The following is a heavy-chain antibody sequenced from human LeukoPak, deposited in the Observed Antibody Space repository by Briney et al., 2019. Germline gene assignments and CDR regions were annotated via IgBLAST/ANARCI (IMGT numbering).Heavy chain of an antibody. CDR2: INSNSGGT. V-gene: IGHV1-2*02. D-gene: IGHD1-26*01. J-gene: IGHJ4*02. Sequence: ASVKVSCKASGYTFTGYYIHWVRQAPGQGLEWMGWINSNSGGTNSAQKFQGRVTMTRDTSISTAYMELSRLRSDDTAVYYCPRHPYSGSYHFDYWGQGTLVTVSS. CDR3: PRHPYSGSYHFDY. CDR1: GYTFTGYY.